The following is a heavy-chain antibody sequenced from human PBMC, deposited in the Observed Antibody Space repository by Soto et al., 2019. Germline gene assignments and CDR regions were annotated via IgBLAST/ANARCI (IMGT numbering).Heavy chain of an antibody. V-gene: IGHV1-18*01. D-gene: IGHD3-10*01. CDR1: GYAFNTYG. J-gene: IGHJ4*02. CDR3: ARVAGYGSGSRRCDF. Sequence: QVQLMQSGAELTNPGASVKVSCETSGYAFNTYGLSWVRQAPGQGLEWMGWIVADSGNTIYAQKFQGRVTMYRDTSTNTAYMELRSLTSDDSALYYCARVAGYGSGSRRCDFWGQGTLVSVSS. CDR2: IVADSGNT.